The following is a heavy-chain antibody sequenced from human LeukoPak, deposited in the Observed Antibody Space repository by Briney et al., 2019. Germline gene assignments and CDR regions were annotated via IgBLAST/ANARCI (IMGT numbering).Heavy chain of an antibody. Sequence: ASVKVSCKASGYTFTSYGISWVRQAPGQGLEWMGWISAYNGNTNYAQKLQGRVTMTTDTSTSTAYMELRSLRSDDTAVYYCARHRSVRVGTTPSEYYYYVDVWGKGTTVTVSS. CDR1: GYTFTSYG. CDR2: ISAYNGNT. V-gene: IGHV1-18*01. D-gene: IGHD1-26*01. CDR3: ARHRSVRVGTTPSEYYYYVDV. J-gene: IGHJ6*03.